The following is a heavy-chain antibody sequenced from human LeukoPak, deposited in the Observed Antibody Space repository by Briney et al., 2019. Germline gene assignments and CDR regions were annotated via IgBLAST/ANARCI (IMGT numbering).Heavy chain of an antibody. CDR2: IYHSGST. D-gene: IGHD5-18*01. V-gene: IGHV4-38-2*02. CDR3: AREASYGYKYFDY. Sequence: SETLSLTCTVSGYSISSGYYWGWIRQPPGKGLEWIGSIYHSGSTYYNPSLKSRVTISVDTSKNQFSLKLSSVTAADTAVYYCAREASYGYKYFDYWGQGTLVTVSS. J-gene: IGHJ4*02. CDR1: GYSISSGYY.